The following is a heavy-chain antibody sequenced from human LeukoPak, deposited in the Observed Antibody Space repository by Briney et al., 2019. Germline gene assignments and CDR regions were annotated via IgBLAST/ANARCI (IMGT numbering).Heavy chain of an antibody. J-gene: IGHJ5*02. D-gene: IGHD3-10*01. Sequence: ASVKVSFKASGYTFTDYYMHWVRQAPGQGREWMGWIKPNSGGTKYSQKFQGRVTMTRDTSISTVYMELNSLRSDDTAVYYCVREGLQSSGIPWGQGTLVAVSS. V-gene: IGHV1-2*02. CDR2: IKPNSGGT. CDR3: VREGLQSSGIP. CDR1: GYTFTDYY.